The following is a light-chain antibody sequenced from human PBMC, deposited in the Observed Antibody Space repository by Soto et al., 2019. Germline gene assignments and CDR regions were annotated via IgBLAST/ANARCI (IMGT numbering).Light chain of an antibody. Sequence: ELVFTHSPATLSVSPGERATLSCRASQSVSSNLAWYQQKPGQAPRLLIYGASSRATGIPDRFSGTGSETDFTLTINRLEPEDFAVYYCQQYENSPITFGQGTRLEIK. CDR1: QSVSSN. CDR3: QQYENSPIT. J-gene: IGKJ5*01. CDR2: GAS. V-gene: IGKV3-20*01.